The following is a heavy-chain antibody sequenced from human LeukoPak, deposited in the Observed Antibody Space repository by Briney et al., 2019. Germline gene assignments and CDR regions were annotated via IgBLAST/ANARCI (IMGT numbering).Heavy chain of an antibody. CDR3: AKEGSGWYNYYYYHMDV. Sequence: PGGSLRLSCAASGFTFSSYWMHWVRQAPGKGLEWVSAISGSGGSTYYADSVKGRFTISRDNSKNTLYLQMNSLRAEDTAVYYCAKEGSGWYNYYYYHMDVWGKGTTVTVSS. V-gene: IGHV3-23*01. D-gene: IGHD6-19*01. CDR2: ISGSGGST. CDR1: GFTFSSYW. J-gene: IGHJ6*03.